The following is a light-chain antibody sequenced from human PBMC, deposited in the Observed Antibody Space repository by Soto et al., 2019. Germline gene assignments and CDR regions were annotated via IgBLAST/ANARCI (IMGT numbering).Light chain of an antibody. Sequence: DIQMTQSPSTLSASVGDRVTITCRASQSINTWLAWYQQKPGKAPKVLIYKASSLESGVPSRFSGSGSGTEFTLTISSLQPDDYATYFCQQYNSHPLTFGGGTKVEIK. CDR2: KAS. CDR1: QSINTW. J-gene: IGKJ4*01. CDR3: QQYNSHPLT. V-gene: IGKV1-5*03.